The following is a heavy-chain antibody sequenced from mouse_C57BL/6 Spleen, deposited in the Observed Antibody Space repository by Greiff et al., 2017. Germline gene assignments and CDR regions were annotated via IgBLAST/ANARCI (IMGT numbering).Heavy chain of an antibody. J-gene: IGHJ2*01. Sequence: VQLQQSVAELVRPGASVKLSCTAPGINIKNTYMHWVKQRPEQGLEGIGRLDPANGNTKYAPKFQGKATITADTSSNTAYLQLSSLTSEDTAIYYCARRGIYYGNYEYYFDYWGQGTTLTVSS. CDR1: GINIKNTY. V-gene: IGHV14-3*01. CDR3: ARRGIYYGNYEYYFDY. D-gene: IGHD2-1*01. CDR2: LDPANGNT.